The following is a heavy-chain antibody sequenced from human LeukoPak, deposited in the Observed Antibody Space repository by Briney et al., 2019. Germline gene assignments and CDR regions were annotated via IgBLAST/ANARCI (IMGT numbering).Heavy chain of an antibody. CDR2: INPSGGST. CDR1: GYTFTSYY. V-gene: IGHV1-46*01. J-gene: IGHJ4*02. D-gene: IGHD1-26*01. CDR3: ASSQEPHQVDY. Sequence: ASVKVSCKASGYTFTSYYMHWVRQAPGQGLEWMGIINPSGGSTSYAQKFQGRVTMTRGTSTSTVYMELSSLRSEDTAMYYCASSQEPHQVDYWGQGTLVTVSS.